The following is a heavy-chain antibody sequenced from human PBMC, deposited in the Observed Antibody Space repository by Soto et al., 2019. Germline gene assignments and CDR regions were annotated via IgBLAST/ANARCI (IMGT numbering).Heavy chain of an antibody. CDR3: ATRITVFGLLIPPFDP. CDR1: GGSVNSYY. V-gene: IGHV4-34*01. CDR2: INHTGGT. Sequence: PSETLSLTCAVYGGSVNSYYWNWIRQPPGKGLEWIGEINHTGGTHYNPPLKSRVTMSVDTSKNQFSLRLSSVTAADTAIYYCATRITVFGLLIPPFDPWGQGTQVTVSS. D-gene: IGHD3-3*01. J-gene: IGHJ5*02.